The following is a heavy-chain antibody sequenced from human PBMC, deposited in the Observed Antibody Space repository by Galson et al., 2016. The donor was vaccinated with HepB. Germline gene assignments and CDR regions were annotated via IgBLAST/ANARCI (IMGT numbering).Heavy chain of an antibody. J-gene: IGHJ4*02. V-gene: IGHV3-21*01. D-gene: IGHD4-23*01. CDR3: ARDTPVGPGY. Sequence: SLRLSCAASGFVFSSYAMNWVRQAPGKGLEWVSYITGSRSHTYYADSVKGRFTISRDNTKNTLFLQMNSLRVEDTAVYYCARDTPVGPGYWGQGILVAVSS. CDR2: ITGSRSHT. CDR1: GFVFSSYA.